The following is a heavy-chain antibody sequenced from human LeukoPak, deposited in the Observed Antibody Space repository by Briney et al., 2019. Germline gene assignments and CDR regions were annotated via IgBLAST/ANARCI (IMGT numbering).Heavy chain of an antibody. CDR1: GYTFTGYY. V-gene: IGHV1-2*02. Sequence: GASVKVSCKASGYTFTGYYMHWVRQAPGQGLEWMGWINPNNGGTNYAQKFQGRVTMTLDTSISTGYMELSSLRSDDTAIYFCARVDGGEWYYFDYWGQGTSVTVFS. J-gene: IGHJ4*02. CDR3: ARVDGGEWYYFDY. D-gene: IGHD2-8*02. CDR2: INPNNGGT.